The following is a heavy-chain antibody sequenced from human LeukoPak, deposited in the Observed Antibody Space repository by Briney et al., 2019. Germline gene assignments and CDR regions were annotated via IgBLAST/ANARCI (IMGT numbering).Heavy chain of an antibody. J-gene: IGHJ5*02. V-gene: IGHV1-3*01. CDR1: GGTFSSYA. CDR2: INAGNGNT. CDR3: ARVGAMAT. Sequence: GASVKVSCKASGGTFSSYAISWVRQVPGQRLEWMGWINAGNGNTKYSQKFQGRVTITRDTSASTAYMELSSLRSEDTAVYYCARVGAMATWGQGTLVTVSS. D-gene: IGHD5-24*01.